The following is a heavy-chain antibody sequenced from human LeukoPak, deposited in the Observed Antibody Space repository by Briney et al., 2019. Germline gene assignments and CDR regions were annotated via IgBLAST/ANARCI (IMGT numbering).Heavy chain of an antibody. D-gene: IGHD5-24*01. V-gene: IGHV4-34*01. CDR3: ARAVGMATFRA. Sequence: SETLSLTCAVYGGAFSGYYWSWIRQPPGKGLEWIGEINHSGSTNYNPSLKSRVTISVDTSKNQFSLKLTSLTAADTAVYYCARAVGMATFRAWGQGTLVTVSS. J-gene: IGHJ4*02. CDR1: GGAFSGYY. CDR2: INHSGST.